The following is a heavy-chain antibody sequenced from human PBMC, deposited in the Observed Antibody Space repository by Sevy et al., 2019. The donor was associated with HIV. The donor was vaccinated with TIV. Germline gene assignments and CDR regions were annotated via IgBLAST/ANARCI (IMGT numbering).Heavy chain of an antibody. V-gene: IGHV3-30-3*01. CDR2: ISYDGGNK. CDR3: ARGPYNSGLRFDY. Sequence: GGSLRLSCRGSGFTFSDSAVHWVRQGPGKGLEWVAVISYDGGNKYYADSVKGRFTISRDNSKSMAYLQMNSPRAEDAALYYCARGPYNSGLRFDYWGRGTLVTVSS. J-gene: IGHJ4*02. CDR1: GFTFSDSA. D-gene: IGHD6-19*01.